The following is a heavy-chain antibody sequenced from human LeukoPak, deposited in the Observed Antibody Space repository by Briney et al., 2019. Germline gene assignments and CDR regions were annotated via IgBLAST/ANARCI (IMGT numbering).Heavy chain of an antibody. CDR3: TTVSHIYL. J-gene: IGHJ4*02. D-gene: IGHD2/OR15-2a*01. Sequence: GGSLRLSCATSGFSFSDAWLSWVRQAPGKGLEWVGRIKYDETTDYAAPVKGRFTISRDVSKATLYLQMNSLKTEDTAIYYCTTVSHIYLGGQGTLVTVSS. CDR2: IKYDETT. CDR1: GFSFSDAW. V-gene: IGHV3-15*01.